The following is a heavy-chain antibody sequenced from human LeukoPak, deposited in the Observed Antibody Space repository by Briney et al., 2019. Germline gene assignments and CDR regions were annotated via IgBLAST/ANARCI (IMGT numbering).Heavy chain of an antibody. CDR2: ISSSSSTI. Sequence: GGSLRLSCAASGFTFSSYSMNWVRQAPGKGLEWVSYISSSSSTIYYADSVKGRFTISRDNAKNSLYLQMNSLRAEDTAVYYCARSREYCSSTSCYRGAFDIWGQGTMVTVSS. J-gene: IGHJ3*02. D-gene: IGHD2-2*01. CDR3: ARSREYCSSTSCYRGAFDI. V-gene: IGHV3-48*01. CDR1: GFTFSSYS.